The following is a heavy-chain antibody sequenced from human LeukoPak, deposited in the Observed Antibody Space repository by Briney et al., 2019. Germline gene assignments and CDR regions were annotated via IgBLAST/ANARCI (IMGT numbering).Heavy chain of an antibody. J-gene: IGHJ4*02. CDR2: IEQDGSEK. CDR3: ARAKTCGDDCYHFDY. D-gene: IGHD2-21*02. Sequence: TGGSLRLSCAASGFTFSNSWMSWVRQAPGKGLEWVANIEQDGSEKVYVDSVRGRFTISRDNAENSLFLQMNSLRTEDTAVYYCARAKTCGDDCYHFDYWGQGILLTVSS. V-gene: IGHV3-7*03. CDR1: GFTFSNSW.